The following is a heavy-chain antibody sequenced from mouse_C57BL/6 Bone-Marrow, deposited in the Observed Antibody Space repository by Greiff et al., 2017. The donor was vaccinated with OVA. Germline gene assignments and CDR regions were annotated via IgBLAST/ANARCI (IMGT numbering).Heavy chain of an antibody. J-gene: IGHJ4*01. V-gene: IGHV5-6*01. CDR1: GFTFSSYG. D-gene: IGHD4-1*01. Sequence: EVQRVESGGDLVKPGGSLKLSCAASGFTFSSYGMSWVRQTPDKRLEWVATISSGGSYTYYPDSVKGRFTISRDNAKNTLYLQMSRLKSEDTAMYNCARLELGRRVYYAMDYWGQGTSVTVSS. CDR2: ISSGGSYT. CDR3: ARLELGRRVYYAMDY.